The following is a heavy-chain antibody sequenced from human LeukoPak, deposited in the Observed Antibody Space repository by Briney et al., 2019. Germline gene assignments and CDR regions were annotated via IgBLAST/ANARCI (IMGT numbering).Heavy chain of an antibody. Sequence: GGSLRPSCAASGFTFSSYWMHWVRQAPGKGLVWVSRISSDGSSTSYADSVKGRFTISRDNAKNTLYLQMNSLRAEDTAVYYCARGGTYYDFWSGYYQTDYYYYGMDVWGQGTTVTVSS. J-gene: IGHJ6*02. CDR3: ARGGTYYDFWSGYYQTDYYYYGMDV. V-gene: IGHV3-74*01. CDR2: ISSDGSST. D-gene: IGHD3-3*01. CDR1: GFTFSSYW.